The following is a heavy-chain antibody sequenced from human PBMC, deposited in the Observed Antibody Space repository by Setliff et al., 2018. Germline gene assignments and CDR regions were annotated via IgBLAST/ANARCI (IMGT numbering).Heavy chain of an antibody. V-gene: IGHV3-7*01. CDR2: IKQDGSEK. Sequence: PGGSLRLSCAASGFTFSRYWMSWVRQAPGKGLEWVANIKQDGSEKYYVDSVKGRFTISRDNAKNSLYLQMNSLRAEDTAVYYYARDQVYGSSWYYYYYGMDVWGQGTTVTVSS. J-gene: IGHJ6*02. CDR3: ARDQVYGSSWYYYYYGMDV. D-gene: IGHD6-13*01. CDR1: GFTFSRYW.